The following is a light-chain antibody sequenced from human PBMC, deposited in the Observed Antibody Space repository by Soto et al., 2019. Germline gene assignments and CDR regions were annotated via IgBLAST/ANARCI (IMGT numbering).Light chain of an antibody. V-gene: IGLV2-14*01. J-gene: IGLJ1*01. Sequence: QSVLTQPASVSGSPGQSITISCTGTSSEVGGYNYVSWYQQHPGKVPKLMIYDVSYRPSGVSNRFSGSKSGNTASLTISGLQAEDEADYYCNSYTTSSTYVFGTGTKVTVL. CDR2: DVS. CDR1: SSEVGGYNY. CDR3: NSYTTSSTYV.